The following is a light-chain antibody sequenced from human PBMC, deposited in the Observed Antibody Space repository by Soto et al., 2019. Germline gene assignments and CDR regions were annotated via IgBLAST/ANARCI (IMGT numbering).Light chain of an antibody. CDR1: QSISSSF. CDR2: GAS. J-gene: IGKJ4*01. Sequence: EIVLPQSPGTLSLSPGETAGLSCGAIQSISSSFLAWYQQKPGQAPRLLIYGASSRATGIPDRFSGSGSGTDFTLTISRLEPEDFAVYYCQQYGSSPPLSFGGGTKVGI. V-gene: IGKV3-20*01. CDR3: QQYGSSPPLS.